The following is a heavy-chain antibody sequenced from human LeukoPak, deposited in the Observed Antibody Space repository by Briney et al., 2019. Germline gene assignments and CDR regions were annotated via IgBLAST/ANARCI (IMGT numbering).Heavy chain of an antibody. CDR1: GGSISSYY. D-gene: IGHD5-12*01. CDR3: ARGLAGYSGRDDAFDT. Sequence: PSETLSLTCTVSGGSISSYYWSWFRQTPGKGLEWIGYIYYSGSTNYNPSLKSRVTISVDTSENQFSLKLSSVTAADTAVYYCARGLAGYSGRDDAFDTWGQGTMVTVSS. V-gene: IGHV4-59*01. CDR2: IYYSGST. J-gene: IGHJ3*02.